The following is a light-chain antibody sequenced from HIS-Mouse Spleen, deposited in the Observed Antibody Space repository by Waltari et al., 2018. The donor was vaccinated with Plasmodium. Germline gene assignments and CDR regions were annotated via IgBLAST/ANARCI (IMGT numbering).Light chain of an antibody. CDR1: QCVSSY. V-gene: IGKV3-11*01. J-gene: IGKJ4*01. Sequence: EIVLTQSPATLSLSPGERATLPCRASQCVSSYLAWYQQKPGQAPRLLIYDASNRATGIPARFSGSGSGTDFTLTISSLEPEDFAVYYCQQRSNWPRVLSFGGGTKVEIK. CDR2: DAS. CDR3: QQRSNWPRVLS.